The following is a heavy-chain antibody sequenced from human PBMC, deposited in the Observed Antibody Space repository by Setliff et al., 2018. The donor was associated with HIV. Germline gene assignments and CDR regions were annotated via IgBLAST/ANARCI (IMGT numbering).Heavy chain of an antibody. CDR3: ARVSKTYWYSIPRDYYHHMDV. Sequence: PSETLSLTCTVSGGPINSTSYYWGWIRQPPGNGLEWIGSIYHTGSTYYKPSLKSRVTISVDTSKNQFSLRLSSVAAGDTAVYYCARVSKTYWYSIPRDYYHHMDVWGKGTTVTVSS. CDR1: GGPINSTSYY. V-gene: IGHV4-39*01. J-gene: IGHJ6*03. CDR2: IYHTGST. D-gene: IGHD2-8*02.